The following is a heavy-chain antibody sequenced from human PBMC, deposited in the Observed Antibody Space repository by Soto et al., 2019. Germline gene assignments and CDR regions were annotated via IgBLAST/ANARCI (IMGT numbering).Heavy chain of an antibody. CDR2: ISYDGSNK. V-gene: IGHV3-30*18. CDR3: AKELPDDFWSGYFGLGAGYGMDV. Sequence: QVQLVESGGGVVQPGRSLRLSCAASGFTFSSYGMHWVRQAPGKGLEWVAVISYDGSNKYYADSVKGRFTISRDNSKNSLYLQMNSLRAEDTAVYYCAKELPDDFWSGYFGLGAGYGMDVWGQGTTVTVSS. D-gene: IGHD3-3*01. J-gene: IGHJ6*02. CDR1: GFTFSSYG.